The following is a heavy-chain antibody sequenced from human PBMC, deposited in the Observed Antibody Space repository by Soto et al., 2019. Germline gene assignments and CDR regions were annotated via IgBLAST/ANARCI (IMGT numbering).Heavy chain of an antibody. V-gene: IGHV3-23*01. Sequence: GGSLRLSCAASGFTFSTYAMACVRQAPGKGLEWVSGVSASGLNTDYADPVKGRFYISRDNSKNTVSLHMNSLRAEDTALYYCARSIVVVTALDYWGQGTLVTVSS. J-gene: IGHJ4*02. CDR1: GFTFSTYA. D-gene: IGHD2-21*02. CDR3: ARSIVVVTALDY. CDR2: VSASGLNT.